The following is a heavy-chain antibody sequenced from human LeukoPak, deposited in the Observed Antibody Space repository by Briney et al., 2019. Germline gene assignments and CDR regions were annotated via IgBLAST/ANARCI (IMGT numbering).Heavy chain of an antibody. CDR3: ARGGYYDSSGSRDAFDI. V-gene: IGHV4-61*02. D-gene: IGHD3-22*01. J-gene: IGHJ3*02. CDR1: GGSISSGSYF. CDR2: IYTSGST. Sequence: SQTLSLTCTVSGGSISSGSYFWNWIRQPAGKGLEWIGRIYTSGSTDYNPSLKSRVTISLHTSKNQFSLKLSSVTAADTAVYYCARGGYYDSSGSRDAFDIWGQGTMVTVSS.